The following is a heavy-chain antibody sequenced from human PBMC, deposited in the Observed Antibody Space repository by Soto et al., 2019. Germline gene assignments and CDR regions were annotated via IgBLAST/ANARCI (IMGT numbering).Heavy chain of an antibody. V-gene: IGHV4-59*01. CDR3: ARGEYWDAFDI. CDR1: GGSISSYY. Sequence: KTSETLSLTCTVSGGSISSYYWSWIRQPPGKGLEWIGYIYYSGSTNYNPSLKSRVTISVDTSKNQFSLKLSSVTAADTAVYYCARGEYWDAFDIWGQGTMVTVSS. D-gene: IGHD2-8*02. J-gene: IGHJ3*02. CDR2: IYYSGST.